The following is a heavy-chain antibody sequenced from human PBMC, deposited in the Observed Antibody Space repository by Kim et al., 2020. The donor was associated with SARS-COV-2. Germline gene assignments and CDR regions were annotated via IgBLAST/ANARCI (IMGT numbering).Heavy chain of an antibody. Sequence: GGSLRLSCAASGFTFSSYWMHWVRQAPGKGLVWVSRINSDGSSTSYADSVKGRFTISRDNAKNTLYLQMNSLRAEDTAVYYCARGDSSKAARYYYYGMDVWGQGTTVTVSS. V-gene: IGHV3-74*01. CDR2: INSDGSST. D-gene: IGHD3-22*01. J-gene: IGHJ6*02. CDR1: GFTFSSYW. CDR3: ARGDSSKAARYYYYGMDV.